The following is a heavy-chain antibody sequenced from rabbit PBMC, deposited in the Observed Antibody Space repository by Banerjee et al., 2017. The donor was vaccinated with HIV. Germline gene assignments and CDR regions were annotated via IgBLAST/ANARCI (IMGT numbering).Heavy chain of an antibody. CDR1: GFDFSSYG. CDR2: IYAGSSGST. V-gene: IGHV1S45*01. CDR3: ARAVASISGYYDL. Sequence: QEQLVESGGGLVQPGGSLKLSCKASGFDFSSYGVSWVRQAPGKGLEWIACIYAGSSGSTYYASWAKGRFTISKTSSTTVTLQMTSLTAADTATYFCARAVASISGYYDLWGPGTLVTVS. D-gene: IGHD1-1*01. J-gene: IGHJ4*01.